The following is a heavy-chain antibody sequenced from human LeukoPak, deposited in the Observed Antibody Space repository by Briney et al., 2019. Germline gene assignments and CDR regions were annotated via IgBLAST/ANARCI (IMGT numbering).Heavy chain of an antibody. D-gene: IGHD5-12*01. J-gene: IGHJ4*02. V-gene: IGHV3-7*05. CDR3: ARSGYTGYDSNI. CDR2: IKQDGNEK. CDR1: GFTFSSCW. Sequence: PGGSLRLSCAASGFTFSSCWMTWVRQAPGKGLEWVANIKQDGNEKYYVDSVKGRFSISRDNAKNSVYLQMNSLRAEDTAVYYCARSGYTGYDSNIWGQGTLVTVSS.